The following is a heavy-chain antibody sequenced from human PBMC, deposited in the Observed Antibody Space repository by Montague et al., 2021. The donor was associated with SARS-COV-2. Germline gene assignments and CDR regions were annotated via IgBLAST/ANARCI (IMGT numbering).Heavy chain of an antibody. J-gene: IGHJ3*02. CDR3: AREGKGYCSTTSCQTAFDI. CDR1: GFTFSSYG. Sequence: SLRLSCAASGFTFSSYGMHWVCQAPGKGLEWVAVIWYDGSNKYYADSVKGRFTISRVNSKNTLYLQMNSLRAEDTAVYYCAREGKGYCSTTSCQTAFDIWGQGTMVTVSS. D-gene: IGHD2-2*01. V-gene: IGHV3-33*01. CDR2: IWYDGSNK.